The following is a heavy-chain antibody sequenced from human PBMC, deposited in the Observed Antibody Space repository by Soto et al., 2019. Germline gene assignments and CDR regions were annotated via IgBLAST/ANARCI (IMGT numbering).Heavy chain of an antibody. V-gene: IGHV1-2*04. J-gene: IGHJ5*02. CDR1: GYTFPGYY. CDR2: INPNSGGT. D-gene: IGHD2-2*01. Sequence: GASVKVSCQASGYTFPGYYMPWVRPAPGQGVEWVGWINPNSGGTNYAQKFQGWVTMTRDTSISTAYKELSRLRSDDTAVYYCARGSARCSSTSCPASTPGNWFDPWGQGTLVTVSS. CDR3: ARGSARCSSTSCPASTPGNWFDP.